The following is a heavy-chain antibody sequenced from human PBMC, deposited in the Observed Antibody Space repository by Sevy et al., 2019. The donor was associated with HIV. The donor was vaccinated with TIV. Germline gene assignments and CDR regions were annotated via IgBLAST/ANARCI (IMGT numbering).Heavy chain of an antibody. J-gene: IGHJ3*01. D-gene: IGHD1-1*01. CDR2: ISGPGYGT. CDR3: ANALNPELESMLEGTLRSLKGFDV. CDR1: GFTFNTHA. Sequence: GGSLRLSCAASGFTFNTHAMNWVRQAPGKGLEWVSVISGPGYGTNYADSVKGRFTISRDNSKNTLFLQLNSLRYDDLAVYYCANALNPELESMLEGTLRSLKGFDVWGQGTMVTVSS. V-gene: IGHV3-23*01.